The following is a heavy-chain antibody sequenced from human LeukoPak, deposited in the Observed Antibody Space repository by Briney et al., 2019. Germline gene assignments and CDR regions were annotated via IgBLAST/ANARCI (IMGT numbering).Heavy chain of an antibody. Sequence: GGSLRLSCLASGFSFNSYTMNWVREAPGKGLEWVSTISPVSSYTWYAESVKGRFTTSRDNPKNSLYLQMDSLRAEDTAVYYCVRDVSRRIGMDVWGQGTTVTVSS. J-gene: IGHJ6*02. V-gene: IGHV3-21*01. CDR1: GFSFNSYT. D-gene: IGHD2/OR15-2a*01. CDR2: ISPVSSYT. CDR3: VRDVSRRIGMDV.